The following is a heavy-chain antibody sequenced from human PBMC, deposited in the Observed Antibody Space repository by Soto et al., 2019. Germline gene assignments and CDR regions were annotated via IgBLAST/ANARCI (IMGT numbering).Heavy chain of an antibody. J-gene: IGHJ4*02. V-gene: IGHV3-48*02. CDR2: ISGSSSAI. CDR3: ARVRDY. Sequence: GGSLRLSCAASGFTFSTFDMKWVRQAPGKGLEWVSYISGSSSAIYYADSVRGRFTISRDNAKNSLYLQMNSLRDEDTAVYYCARVRDYWGQGTLVTVSS. CDR1: GFTFSTFD.